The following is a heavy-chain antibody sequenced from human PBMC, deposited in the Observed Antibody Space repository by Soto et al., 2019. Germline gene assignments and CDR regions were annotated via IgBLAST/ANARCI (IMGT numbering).Heavy chain of an antibody. CDR3: GRYCTHTTFRGGYYLDL. D-gene: IGHD2-8*01. V-gene: IGHV1-69*01. CDR1: GDSFTNYA. CDR2: IILALGTP. Sequence: QVLLVQSGAEMKQPGSSVSVSCKASGDSFTNYAFTWVRQAPGQGPEWLGGIILALGTPHYSQRFQGRLTITADESSSTVYMELGSLRLDDTAVYYCGRYCTHTTFRGGYYLDLWGQGTLLTVSS. J-gene: IGHJ5*02.